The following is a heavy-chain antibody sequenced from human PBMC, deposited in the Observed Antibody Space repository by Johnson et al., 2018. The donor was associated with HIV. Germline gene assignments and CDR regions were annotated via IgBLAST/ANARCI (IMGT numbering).Heavy chain of an antibody. CDR3: ARDRGFWDAFDI. CDR2: ISSSGTTV. CDR1: GFTFSDYY. Sequence: QVQLVESGGGLVNPGGSLRLSCAASGFTFSDYYMSWIRQTPGKGLEWVSYISSSGTTVYYADSVKGRFSISRDKAKHALSLHMNSLGPDEPAVYYCARDRGFWDAFDIWGQGTMVNVSS. V-gene: IGHV3-11*04. D-gene: IGHD3-3*01. J-gene: IGHJ3*02.